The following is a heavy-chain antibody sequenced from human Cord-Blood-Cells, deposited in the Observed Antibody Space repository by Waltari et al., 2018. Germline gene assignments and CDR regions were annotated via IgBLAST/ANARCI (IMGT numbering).Heavy chain of an antibody. CDR2: IRSKAYGGTT. J-gene: IGHJ6*02. Sequence: GESGGGLVQPGRSLRPSCTAPGFTFGDYAMSWVRQAPGRGLEWVGFIRSKAYGGTTECAAAVKGRFTISRDDSKSIAYLQMNSLKTEDTAVYYCTRDCSSTSCYYYYGMDVWGQGTTVTVSS. D-gene: IGHD2-2*01. CDR1: GFTFGDYA. V-gene: IGHV3-49*04. CDR3: TRDCSSTSCYYYYGMDV.